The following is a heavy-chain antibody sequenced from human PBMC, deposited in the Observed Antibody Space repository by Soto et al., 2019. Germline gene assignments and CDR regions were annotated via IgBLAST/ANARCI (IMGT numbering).Heavy chain of an antibody. CDR1: GFTFSSYA. D-gene: IGHD2-2*01. CDR2: ISGSGGST. Sequence: PGGSLRLSCAASGFTFSSYAMSWVRQAPGKGLEWVSAISGSGGSTYYADSVKGRFTISRDNSKNTLYLQMNSLRAEDTAVYYCAKDRYCSSTSCYGGRDYYYGMDVWGQGTTVTVSS. J-gene: IGHJ6*02. CDR3: AKDRYCSSTSCYGGRDYYYGMDV. V-gene: IGHV3-23*01.